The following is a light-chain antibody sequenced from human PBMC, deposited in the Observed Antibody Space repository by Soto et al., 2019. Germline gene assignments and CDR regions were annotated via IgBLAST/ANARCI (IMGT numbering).Light chain of an antibody. CDR3: QQYNNWPPWT. CDR1: QSVGSN. CDR2: GAS. J-gene: IGKJ1*01. Sequence: IVMTQSPSTLSVSPGERATLSCRASQSVGSNLAWYQQKPDQAPRLLIYGASTRATGIPARFSGSGSGTEFTLTISSLQSEDFAVYYCQQYNNWPPWTFGQGTKVAIK. V-gene: IGKV3-15*01.